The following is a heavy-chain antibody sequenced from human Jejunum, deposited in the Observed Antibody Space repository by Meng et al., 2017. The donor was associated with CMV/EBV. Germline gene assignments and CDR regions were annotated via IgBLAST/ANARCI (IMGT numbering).Heavy chain of an antibody. D-gene: IGHD1-26*01. J-gene: IGHJ4*02. CDR1: GFTFSNAG. V-gene: IGHV3-15*01. CDR2: IKSKTDGGTE. Sequence: EVQLVESGGGWVKPGGSLRLPCAASGFTFSNAGMNWVRQAPGKGLEWVGRIKSKTDGGTEDYAAPVKGRFSISRDDSKNTLYLQMNSLESEDTAVYYCTLLVGAKVYWGQGTLVTVSS. CDR3: TLLVGAKVY.